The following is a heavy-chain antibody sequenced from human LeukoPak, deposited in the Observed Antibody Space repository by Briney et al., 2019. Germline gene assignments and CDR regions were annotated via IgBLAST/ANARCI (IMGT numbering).Heavy chain of an antibody. J-gene: IGHJ6*02. D-gene: IGHD4-17*01. V-gene: IGHV4-59*01. CDR1: GGSISSYY. CDR2: IYDSGST. CDR3: ARGAYGDYVGYYYYGMDV. Sequence: SETLSLTCTVSGGSISSYYWIWIRQPPGKGLEWIGYIYDSGSTNYNPSLKSRVTISVDTSKNQFSLKLSSVTAADTAVYYCARGAYGDYVGYYYYGMDVWGQGTTVTVSS.